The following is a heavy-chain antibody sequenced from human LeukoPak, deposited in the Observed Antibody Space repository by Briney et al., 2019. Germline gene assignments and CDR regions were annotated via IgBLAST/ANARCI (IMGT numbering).Heavy chain of an antibody. CDR3: ATSRRYYYGSGSFYYGMDV. Sequence: ASVKVSCKASGYTFTRNTINWVRQAPGQGLEWMGWVNTNTGNPTYAQGFTGRFVFSSDTSVSTAYLQIGSLKAEDTAVYYCATSRRYYYGSGSFYYGMDVWGQGTTVTVSS. V-gene: IGHV7-4-1*01. J-gene: IGHJ6*02. D-gene: IGHD3-10*01. CDR2: VNTNTGNP. CDR1: GYTFTRNT.